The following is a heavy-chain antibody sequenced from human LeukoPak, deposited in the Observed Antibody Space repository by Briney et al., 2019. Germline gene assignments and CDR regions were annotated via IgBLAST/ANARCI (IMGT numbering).Heavy chain of an antibody. CDR3: ARYAAMDV. J-gene: IGHJ6*02. Sequence: GGSLRLSCAASGFTLSHYWMTWVRQAPGKGLEWVANIKQDGSEQYYVDSVKGRFTISRDNAKNSLYLQMNSLRAEDTAVYYCARYAAMDVWGQGTTVTVS. CDR1: GFTLSHYW. D-gene: IGHD2-15*01. V-gene: IGHV3-7*01. CDR2: IKQDGSEQ.